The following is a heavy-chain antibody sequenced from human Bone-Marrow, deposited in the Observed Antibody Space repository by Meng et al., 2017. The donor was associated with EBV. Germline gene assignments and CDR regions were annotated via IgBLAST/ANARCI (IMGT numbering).Heavy chain of an antibody. CDR3: ASESGRGFTPDY. D-gene: IGHD3-10*01. CDR1: GGDFNSDA. J-gene: IGHJ4*02. CDR2: LIPMSGAP. V-gene: IGHV1-69*01. Sequence: GQVGQSGAGVKKPGSSVKVSCWTSGGDFNSDAGSWVRQAPGQGLEWMGGLIPMSGAPHYAQKFQGRVTITADESTSTHYMDLSNLRSDDTAMYYCASESGRGFTPDYWGQGTLVTVSS.